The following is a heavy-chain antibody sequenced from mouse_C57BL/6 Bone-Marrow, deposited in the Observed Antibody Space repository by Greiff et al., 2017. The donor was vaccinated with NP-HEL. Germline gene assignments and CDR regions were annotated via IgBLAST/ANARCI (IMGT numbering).Heavy chain of an antibody. D-gene: IGHD1-1*01. Sequence: EVNVVESGGGLVKPGGSLKLSCAASGFTFSSYAMSWVRQTPEKRLEWVATISDGGSYTYYPDNVKGRFTISRDNAKNNLYLQMSHLKSEDTAMYYCARDGYYYGSSYDAMDYWGQGTSVTVSS. CDR1: GFTFSSYA. V-gene: IGHV5-4*01. J-gene: IGHJ4*01. CDR3: ARDGYYYGSSYDAMDY. CDR2: ISDGGSYT.